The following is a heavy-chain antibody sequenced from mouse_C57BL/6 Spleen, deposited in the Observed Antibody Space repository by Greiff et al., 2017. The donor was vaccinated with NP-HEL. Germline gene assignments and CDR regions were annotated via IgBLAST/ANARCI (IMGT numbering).Heavy chain of an antibody. J-gene: IGHJ4*01. CDR1: GFTFSDYG. D-gene: IGHD2-14*01. CDR3: ARRVLYAMDY. V-gene: IGHV5-17*01. CDR2: ISSGSSTI. Sequence: EVKLVESGGGLVKPGGSLKLSCAASGFTFSDYGMHWVRQAPEQGLEWVAYISSGSSTIYYADTVKGRFTISRDNAKNTLFLQLTSLRSEDTTMYYCARRVLYAMDYWGQGTSVTVSS.